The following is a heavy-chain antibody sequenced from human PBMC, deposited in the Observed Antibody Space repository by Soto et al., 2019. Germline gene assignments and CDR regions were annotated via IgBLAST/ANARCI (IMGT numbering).Heavy chain of an antibody. CDR3: ATGFAMDV. J-gene: IGHJ6*02. Sequence: QVQLQESGPGLVKPSETLSLTCTVSGGSISDYYWSWIRQPPGKGLEWIAYIFYSGNTNYNPSLKSRVAMSVDTSKNQFSLRLSSVTAAETAVYYCATGFAMDVWGQGTTVTVSS. D-gene: IGHD3-10*01. V-gene: IGHV4-59*01. CDR2: IFYSGNT. CDR1: GGSISDYY.